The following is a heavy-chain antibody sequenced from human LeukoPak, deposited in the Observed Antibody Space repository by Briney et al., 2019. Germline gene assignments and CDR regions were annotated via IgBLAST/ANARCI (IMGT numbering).Heavy chain of an antibody. Sequence: GGSLRLSCTASGFTISSNYMSWVRQAPGKGLEWVSVIYSGGSTYYADSVKGRFTISRDNSKNTLYLQMNSLRAEDTAVYYCARVWQQEWGQGTLVTVSS. D-gene: IGHD6-13*01. CDR2: IYSGGST. V-gene: IGHV3-53*01. CDR3: ARVWQQE. J-gene: IGHJ4*02. CDR1: GFTISSNY.